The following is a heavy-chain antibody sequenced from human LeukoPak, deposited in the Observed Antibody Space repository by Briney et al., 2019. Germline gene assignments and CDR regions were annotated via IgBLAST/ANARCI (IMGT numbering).Heavy chain of an antibody. CDR1: GGSISSYH. V-gene: IGHV4-59*08. CDR3: ASVDYGGTNDAFDI. Sequence: PSETLSLTCTVSGGSISSYHWSWIRQPPGKGLEWIGYIYYSGSTNYNPSLKSRVTISVDTSKNQFSLKLSSVTAADTAVYYCASVDYGGTNDAFDIWGQGTMVTVSS. D-gene: IGHD4-23*01. J-gene: IGHJ3*02. CDR2: IYYSGST.